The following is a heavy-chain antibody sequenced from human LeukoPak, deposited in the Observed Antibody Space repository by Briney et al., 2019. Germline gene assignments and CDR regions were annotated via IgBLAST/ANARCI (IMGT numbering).Heavy chain of an antibody. J-gene: IGHJ4*02. Sequence: GGSLRLYCAASGFTVSSYAMSWVRQARGKGLEWVSAISGSGGSTYYADSVKGRFTISRDNSKNTLYLQMNSLRAEDTAVYYCAKDHGLYSSSWYDYWGQGTLVTVSS. D-gene: IGHD6-13*01. V-gene: IGHV3-23*01. CDR1: GFTVSSYA. CDR3: AKDHGLYSSSWYDY. CDR2: ISGSGGST.